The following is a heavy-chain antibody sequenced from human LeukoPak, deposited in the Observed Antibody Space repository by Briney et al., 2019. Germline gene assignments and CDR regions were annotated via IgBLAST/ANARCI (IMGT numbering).Heavy chain of an antibody. CDR3: AREPIWFGTKDAFDI. Sequence: SETLSLTCAVSGGSISSSNWWSWVRQPPGKGLEWIGEIYHSGSTDYNPSLKSRVTISVDTSKNQFSLKLSSVTAADTAVYYCAREPIWFGTKDAFDIWGQGTMVTVSS. J-gene: IGHJ3*02. D-gene: IGHD3-10*01. CDR1: GGSISSSNW. CDR2: IYHSGST. V-gene: IGHV4-4*02.